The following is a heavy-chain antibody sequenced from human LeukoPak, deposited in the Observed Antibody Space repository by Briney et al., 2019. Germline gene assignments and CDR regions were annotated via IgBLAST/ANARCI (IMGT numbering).Heavy chain of an antibody. CDR3: ARDRVDSSSWYVSEGTGFYYYYYYMDV. V-gene: IGHV1-69*13. J-gene: IGHJ6*03. D-gene: IGHD6-13*01. Sequence: ASVKVSCKASGGTFSSYAISWVRQAPGQGLEWMGGIIPIFGTANYAQKFQGRVTITADESTSTAYMELSSLRSEDTAVYYCARDRVDSSSWYVSEGTGFYYYYYYMDVWGKGTTVTVSS. CDR2: IIPIFGTA. CDR1: GGTFSSYA.